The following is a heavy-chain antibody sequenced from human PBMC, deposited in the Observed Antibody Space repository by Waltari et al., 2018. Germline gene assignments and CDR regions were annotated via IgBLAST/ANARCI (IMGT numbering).Heavy chain of an antibody. J-gene: IGHJ6*02. Sequence: QVQLVQSGAEVKKPWSSVKVSCKASGGTFRSYAISWVRQAPGQGLEWMGGIIPIFGTANYAQKFQGRVTITADESTSTAYMELSSLRSEDTAVYYCARRGGYSYGLGYYYYGMDVWGQGTTVTVSS. CDR3: ARRGGYSYGLGYYYYGMDV. CDR2: IIPIFGTA. V-gene: IGHV1-69*01. CDR1: GGTFRSYA. D-gene: IGHD5-18*01.